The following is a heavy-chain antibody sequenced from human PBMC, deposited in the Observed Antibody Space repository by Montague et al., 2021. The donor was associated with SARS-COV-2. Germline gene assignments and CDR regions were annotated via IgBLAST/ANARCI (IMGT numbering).Heavy chain of an antibody. D-gene: IGHD6-13*01. CDR1: GGSISRSTSS. CDR3: ARLPLVSSWSRAAGYYYYGMDV. CDR2: ISYTGST. J-gene: IGHJ6*02. Sequence: SETLSLTCTVSGGSISRSTSSWAWIRRPPGKGLEWIGSISYTGSTYYNPSLQSRVTISVDTSRNQFSLRLSSVTAADTSAYYCARLPLVSSWSRAAGYYYYGMDVWGQGTTVTVSS. V-gene: IGHV4-39*01.